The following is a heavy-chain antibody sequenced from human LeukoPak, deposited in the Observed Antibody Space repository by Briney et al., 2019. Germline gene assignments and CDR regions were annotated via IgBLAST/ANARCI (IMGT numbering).Heavy chain of an antibody. CDR1: RYTLTDYY. CDR2: INPHSGGT. CDR3: ARVYRQYYGFDV. D-gene: IGHD2/OR15-2a*01. V-gene: IGHV1-2*02. J-gene: IGHJ3*01. Sequence: ASVKVSCKVSRYTLTDYYIQWVRQAPGQAPECVGWINPHSGGTNNAQKFRGRVTMTRDTSLSEDYMELSGLRLDDTAVFYCARVYRQYYGFDVWGQGTLVIVSS.